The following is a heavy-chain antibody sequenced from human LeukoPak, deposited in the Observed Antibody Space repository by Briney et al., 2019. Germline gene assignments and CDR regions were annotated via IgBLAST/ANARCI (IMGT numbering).Heavy chain of an antibody. CDR2: IYHSGST. J-gene: IGHJ4*02. Sequence: PSETLSLTCTVSGYSFSSGYYWGWIRQPPGKGLEWIGSIYHSGSTYYNPSLKSRVTISVDTSKNQFSLKLSSVTAADMAVYYCARAPTVTTSNFDYWGQGTLVTVSS. V-gene: IGHV4-38-2*02. CDR1: GYSFSSGYY. D-gene: IGHD4-17*01. CDR3: ARAPTVTTSNFDY.